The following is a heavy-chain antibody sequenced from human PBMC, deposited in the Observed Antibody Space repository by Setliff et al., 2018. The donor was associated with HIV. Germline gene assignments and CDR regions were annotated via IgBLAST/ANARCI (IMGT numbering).Heavy chain of an antibody. CDR2: VNANSDTI. V-gene: IGHV3-48*01. Sequence: GGSLRLSCAASGFTFSSYPMNWVRQVPGKGLEWLSYVNANSDTIYYADSVKGRFTISRHNDEKSLFLQMNSLSADDTAVYYCARDRRYFEVRGHYSVAGDFDYWGQGALVTVSS. J-gene: IGHJ4*02. CDR3: ARDRRYFEVRGHYSVAGDFDY. CDR1: GFTFSSYP. D-gene: IGHD3-9*01.